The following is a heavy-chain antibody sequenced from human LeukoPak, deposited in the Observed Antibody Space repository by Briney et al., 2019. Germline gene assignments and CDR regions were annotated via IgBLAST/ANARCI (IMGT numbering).Heavy chain of an antibody. J-gene: IGHJ4*02. D-gene: IGHD2-15*01. CDR1: GYTFTSYD. Sequence: ASVKVSCKASGYTFTSYDINWVRQATGQGLEWMGWMNPNSGNTGYAQKFQGRVTMTRNTSISTAYMELSSLRSEEPAVYHCARGAVVVAATVYYSDYWGQGTLVTVSS. V-gene: IGHV1-8*01. CDR2: MNPNSGNT. CDR3: ARGAVVVAATVYYSDY.